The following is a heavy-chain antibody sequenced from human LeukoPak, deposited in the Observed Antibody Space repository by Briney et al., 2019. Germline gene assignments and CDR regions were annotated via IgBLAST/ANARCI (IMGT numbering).Heavy chain of an antibody. V-gene: IGHV4-59*01. D-gene: IGHD1-14*01. CDR1: GGSISSYY. CDR2: IYYSGST. J-gene: IGHJ2*01. CDR3: ARNRGTTFWDFDL. Sequence: SETLSLTCTVSGGSISSYYWSWIRQPPGKGLEWIGYIYYSGSTNYHPSVKSRVTISVDTSKNQFSLKLKSVTAADTAVYFCARNRGTTFWDFDLWAVAPWSLSPQ.